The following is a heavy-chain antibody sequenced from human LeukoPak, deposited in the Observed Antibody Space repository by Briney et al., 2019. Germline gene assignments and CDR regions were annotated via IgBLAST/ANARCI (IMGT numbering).Heavy chain of an antibody. V-gene: IGHV1-18*01. CDR1: GYTFTSYG. CDR3: ARDQRGYYDSSGYRFDY. CDR2: ISAYNCNT. D-gene: IGHD3-22*01. Sequence: ASVKVSCKASGYTFTSYGISWVRQAPGKGLEGMGWISAYNCNTNYAQKLQRRLTMTTDTSTGTAYMELRSLRYDDTDVYDCARDQRGYYDSSGYRFDYWGQGTLVTVSS. J-gene: IGHJ4*02.